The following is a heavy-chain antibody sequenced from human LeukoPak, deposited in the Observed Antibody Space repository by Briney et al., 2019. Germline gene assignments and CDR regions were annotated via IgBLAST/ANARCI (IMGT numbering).Heavy chain of an antibody. V-gene: IGHV3-33*01. J-gene: IGHJ4*02. CDR2: IWYDGSNK. CDR1: GFTFSSYG. CDR3: ARVYYYGSGSIIPGY. D-gene: IGHD3-10*01. Sequence: QPGRSLRLSCAASGFTFSSYGMHWVRQAPGKGLEWVAVIWYDGSNKYYADSVKGRFTISRDNSKNTLYLQMNSLRAEDTAVYYCARVYYYGSGSIIPGYWGQGTLVTVSS.